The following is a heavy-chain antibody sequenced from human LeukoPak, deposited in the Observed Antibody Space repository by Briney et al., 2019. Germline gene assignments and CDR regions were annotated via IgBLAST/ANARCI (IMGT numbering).Heavy chain of an antibody. V-gene: IGHV5-51*01. Sequence: GESLKISCKGSGYRFTNNWIGWVRQMPGKGLEWMGITYPGDSNTRYSPSFQGQVTISADKSISSAYLQWSSLKASDTAMYYCVRSPACSSGTCCPNWFDPWGQGTLVTVSS. D-gene: IGHD6-19*01. CDR2: TYPGDSNT. CDR3: VRSPACSSGTCCPNWFDP. J-gene: IGHJ5*02. CDR1: GYRFTNNW.